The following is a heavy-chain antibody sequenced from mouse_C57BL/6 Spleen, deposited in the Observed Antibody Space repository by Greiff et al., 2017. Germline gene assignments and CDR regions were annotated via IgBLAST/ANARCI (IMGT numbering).Heavy chain of an antibody. CDR2: IYPGNSDT. CDR1: GYTFTSYW. Sequence: EVQLQQSGTVLARPGASVKMSCKTSGYTFTSYWMHWVKQRPGQGLEWIGAIYPGNSDTSYNQKFKGKAKLTAATSASTAYMELSSLTNEDSAVYYCTRRAYGSYFDYWGQGTTLTVSS. V-gene: IGHV1-5*01. D-gene: IGHD1-1*01. CDR3: TRRAYGSYFDY. J-gene: IGHJ2*01.